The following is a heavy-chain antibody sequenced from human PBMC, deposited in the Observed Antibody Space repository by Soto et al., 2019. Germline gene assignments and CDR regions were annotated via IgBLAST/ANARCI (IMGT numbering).Heavy chain of an antibody. CDR3: VRDSGWPILNFDS. Sequence: QVQLVEPGGGVVQPGRSLRLACAASGFDFRSYGIHWVRHAPGRGLEWVAAASYDGSEIYYADSAKGRFTVSKEISKNPVFLQMNALRHEDTALYFCVRDSGWPILNFDSWGQGTLVTVSS. CDR1: GFDFRSYG. D-gene: IGHD3-10*01. CDR2: ASYDGSEI. J-gene: IGHJ4*02. V-gene: IGHV3-30*03.